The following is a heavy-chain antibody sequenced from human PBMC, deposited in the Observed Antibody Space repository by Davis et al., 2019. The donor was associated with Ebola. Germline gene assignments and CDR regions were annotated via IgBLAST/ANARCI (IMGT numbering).Heavy chain of an antibody. D-gene: IGHD3-22*01. J-gene: IGHJ3*02. CDR2: IKQDGSEK. CDR3: ARAVGYYYDSSGYYGRSDAFDI. Sequence: PGGSLRLSCRVSGFTFGDYAINWVRQAPGKGLEWVANIKQDGSEKYYVDSVKGRFTISRDNAKNSLYLQMNSLRAEDTAVYYCARAVGYYYDSSGYYGRSDAFDIWGQGTMVTVSS. CDR1: GFTFGDYA. V-gene: IGHV3-7*01.